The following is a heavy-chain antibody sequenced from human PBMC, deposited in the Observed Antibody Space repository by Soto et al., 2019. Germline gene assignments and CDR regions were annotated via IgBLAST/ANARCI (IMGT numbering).Heavy chain of an antibody. CDR1: GFTFSSYS. D-gene: IGHD2-15*01. CDR2: ISRSSSYI. V-gene: IGHV3-21*01. J-gene: IGHJ6*02. Sequence: GGSLRLSCAASGFTFSSYSMNWVRQAPGKGLEWVSSISRSSSYIYYADSVKGRFTISRDNAKNSLYPQMNSLRAEDTAVYYCARDLSLDIVVVVAATPYGMDVLGQGTTVTVSS. CDR3: ARDLSLDIVVVVAATPYGMDV.